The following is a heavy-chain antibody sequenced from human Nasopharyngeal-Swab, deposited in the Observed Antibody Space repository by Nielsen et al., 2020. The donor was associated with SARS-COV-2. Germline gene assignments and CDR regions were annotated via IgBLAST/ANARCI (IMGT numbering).Heavy chain of an antibody. V-gene: IGHV3-73*01. CDR1: GFTFSGSA. J-gene: IGHJ4*02. D-gene: IGHD2-21*02. CDR3: TRHEEHCGGDCYPFDY. Sequence: GKSLKISCAASGFTFSGSAMHWVRQASGKGLEWVGRIRSKANSYATAYAASVKGRFTISRDDSKNTAYLQMNSLKTEDTAVYYCTRHEEHCGGDCYPFDYWGQGTLVTVSS. CDR2: IRSKANSYAT.